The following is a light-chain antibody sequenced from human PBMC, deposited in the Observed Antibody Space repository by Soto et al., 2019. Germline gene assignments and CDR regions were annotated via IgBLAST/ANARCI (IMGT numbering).Light chain of an antibody. J-gene: IGLJ2*01. V-gene: IGLV1-40*01. CDR1: GSNVGAGYD. CDR2: GNN. CDR3: QSYDNSLRVV. Sequence: QSVLTQPPSVSGAPGQRVTISCTGSGSNVGAGYDVHWYQQLPGTAPKLLIYGNNNRPSGVPDRFSGSKSGTSASLAITGLQAEDEADYYCQSYDNSLRVVFGGGTKVTVL.